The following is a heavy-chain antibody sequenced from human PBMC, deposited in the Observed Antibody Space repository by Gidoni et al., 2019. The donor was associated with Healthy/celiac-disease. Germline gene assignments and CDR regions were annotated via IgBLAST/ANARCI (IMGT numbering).Heavy chain of an antibody. Sequence: APGQGLEWMGWISAYNGNTNYAQKLQGRVTMTTDTSTSTAYMELRSLRSDDTAVYYCARDWIGWTGPEFTIFGVVPFDYWGQGTLVTVSS. J-gene: IGHJ4*02. V-gene: IGHV1-18*01. CDR3: ARDWIGWTGPEFTIFGVVPFDY. CDR2: ISAYNGNT. D-gene: IGHD3-3*01.